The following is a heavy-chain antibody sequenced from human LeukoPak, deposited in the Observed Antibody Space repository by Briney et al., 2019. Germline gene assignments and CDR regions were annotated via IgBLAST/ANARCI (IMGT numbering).Heavy chain of an antibody. CDR1: GLTFSSYA. CDR2: ISGSGGSI. CDR3: AKDPRIPILDNYFDS. J-gene: IGHJ4*02. V-gene: IGHV3-23*01. Sequence: PGGSLRLSCAASGLTFSSYAMNWVRQAPGKGLEWVSGISGSGGSISYADSVKGRFTISRDNSKSTLYLQMNSLRAEDAAVYYCAKDPRIPILDNYFDSWGQGTLVTVSS. D-gene: IGHD3-9*01.